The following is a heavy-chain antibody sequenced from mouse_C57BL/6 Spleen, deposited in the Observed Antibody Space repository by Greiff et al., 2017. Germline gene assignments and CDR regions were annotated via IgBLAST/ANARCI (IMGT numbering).Heavy chain of an antibody. CDR1: GYTFTSYW. V-gene: IGHV1-59*01. J-gene: IGHJ2*01. CDR3: ARKDDYFDY. CDR2: IDTSDSYT. Sequence: QVQLQQSGAELVRPGPSVKLSCKASGYTFTSYWMHWVKQRPGQGLEWIGVIDTSDSYTNYNQKFKGKAKLTVDTSSNTAYVQLSSLTSEDSAVYYCARKDDYFDYWGQGTTLTVSS.